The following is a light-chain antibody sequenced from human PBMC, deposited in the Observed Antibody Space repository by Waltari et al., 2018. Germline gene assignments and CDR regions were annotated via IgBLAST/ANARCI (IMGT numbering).Light chain of an antibody. CDR1: SSDVGPYNY. V-gene: IGLV2-14*01. CDR3: SSYTSATTLVV. Sequence: QSALTQPASVSGSPGQSITISCTGTSSDVGPYNYVSWYQQYPGKAPTLVIYEVTNRPSGVSDRFSGSKSGSTASLTISGLQPDDEAHYYCSSYTSATTLVVFRPGTWVTV. J-gene: IGLJ1*01. CDR2: EVT.